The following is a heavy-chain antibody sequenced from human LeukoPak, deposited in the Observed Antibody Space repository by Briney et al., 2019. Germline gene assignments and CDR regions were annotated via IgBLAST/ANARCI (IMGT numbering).Heavy chain of an antibody. Sequence: ASVKVSCKASGYTFTSYDINWVRQATGQGLEWMGWMNPNSGNTGYAQKFQGRVTITRNTSISTAYMELSSLRSEDTAVYYCARGVWSITMVTYYYYYMDVWGKGTTVTVSS. D-gene: IGHD3-10*01. CDR2: MNPNSGNT. CDR1: GYTFTSYD. CDR3: ARGVWSITMVTYYYYYMDV. V-gene: IGHV1-8*03. J-gene: IGHJ6*03.